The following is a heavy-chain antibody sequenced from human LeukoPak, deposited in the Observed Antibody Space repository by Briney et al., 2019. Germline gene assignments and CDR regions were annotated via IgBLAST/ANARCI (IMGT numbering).Heavy chain of an antibody. CDR3: ARVREHTYYYDSSGYTQLPNYIDY. CDR2: INPNSGGT. CDR1: GYTFTGYY. D-gene: IGHD3-22*01. Sequence: ASVKVSCKASGYTFTGYYMHWVRQAPGQGLEWMGWINPNSGGTNYAQKFQGRVTMTRDTSISTAYMELSRLRSDDTAVYYCARVREHTYYYDSSGYTQLPNYIDYWGQGTLVTVSS. J-gene: IGHJ4*02. V-gene: IGHV1-2*02.